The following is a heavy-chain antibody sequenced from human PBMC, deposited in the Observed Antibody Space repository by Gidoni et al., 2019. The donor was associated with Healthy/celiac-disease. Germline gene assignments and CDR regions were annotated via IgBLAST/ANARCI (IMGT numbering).Heavy chain of an antibody. CDR3: TTDRIAAREPPRVYGMDV. Sequence: EVQLVESGGGLVKPGGSLRLSLAASGFTFSNAWMSWVRQAPGKGLEWVGRIKSKTDGGTTDYAAPVKGRFTISRDDSKNTLYLQMNSLKTEDTAVYYCTTDRIAAREPPRVYGMDVWGQGTTVTVSS. CDR1: GFTFSNAW. J-gene: IGHJ6*02. CDR2: IKSKTDGGTT. V-gene: IGHV3-15*01. D-gene: IGHD6-6*01.